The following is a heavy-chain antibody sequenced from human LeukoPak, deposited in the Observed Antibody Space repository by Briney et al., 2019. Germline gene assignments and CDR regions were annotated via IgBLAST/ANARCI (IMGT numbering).Heavy chain of an antibody. J-gene: IGHJ6*02. CDR1: GFTVSNNH. V-gene: IGHV3-53*01. CDR3: ARDRVEVTTSMLGGGKRTVTDYYGMDV. CDR2: TYSDGTT. Sequence: GGSLRLSCGASGFTVSNNHMSWVRQAPGKGLEWVSMTYSDGTTYYADSVKGRFTISRDNSRNTLYVQMNSLRAEDTAVYFCARDRVEVTTSMLGGGKRTVTDYYGMDVWGQGTTVTVSS. D-gene: IGHD3-16*01.